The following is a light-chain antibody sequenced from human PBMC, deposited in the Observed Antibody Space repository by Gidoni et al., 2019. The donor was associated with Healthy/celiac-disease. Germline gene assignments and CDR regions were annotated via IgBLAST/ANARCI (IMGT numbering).Light chain of an antibody. CDR2: DAS. V-gene: IGKV3-11*01. J-gene: IGKJ5*01. CDR1: QSVSSY. CDR3: QQRSNWPIT. Sequence: EIVLPQSPATLSLSPGDRATLSCRASQSVSSYLAWYQQTPGQAPRLLIYDASNRATGIPARFSGSGSGTDFTLTISSLEPEDFAVYYCQQRSNWPITFGQGTRLEIK.